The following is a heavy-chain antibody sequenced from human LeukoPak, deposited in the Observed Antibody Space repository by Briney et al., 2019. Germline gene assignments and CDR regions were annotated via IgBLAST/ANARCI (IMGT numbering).Heavy chain of an antibody. CDR3: TTSSGYLND. D-gene: IGHD3-22*01. Sequence: GGSLRLSCVASGFTFNIYSMNWVRQAPGKGLEWVSYMTGTSDIIKYADSVKGRFTVSRDNAKNSLYLQMNSLRAEDTAVYYCTTSSGYLNDWGQGTLVTVSS. J-gene: IGHJ4*02. CDR1: GFTFNIYS. CDR2: MTGTSDII. V-gene: IGHV3-48*01.